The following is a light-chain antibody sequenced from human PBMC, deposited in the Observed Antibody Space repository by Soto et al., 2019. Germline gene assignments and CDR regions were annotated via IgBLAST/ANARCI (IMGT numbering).Light chain of an antibody. CDR1: SSDVGGYNY. J-gene: IGLJ1*01. CDR2: EVT. V-gene: IGLV2-14*01. CDR3: SSFTSGFTFNYI. Sequence: QSALTQPASVSGSPGQSITISCTGTSSDVGGYNYVSWYQQHPGKAPKIIIYEVTNRPSGVSNRFSGSKSGNTASLTISGLQAEDDADYYCSSFTSGFTFNYIFGTGTKVTVL.